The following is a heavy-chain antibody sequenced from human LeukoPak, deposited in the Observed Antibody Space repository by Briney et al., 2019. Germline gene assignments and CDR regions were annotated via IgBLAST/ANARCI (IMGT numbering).Heavy chain of an antibody. CDR2: IYYSGNT. Sequence: PSETLSLTCTVSGDSISTSNSYWGWIRQPPGKGLEWIGSIYYSGNTYYNASLKSRVTISVDTSKNQFSLKLTSVTAADTAVYYCARHTNLYDAFDIWGQGTMVTVSS. CDR3: ARHTNLYDAFDI. D-gene: IGHD2-2*01. V-gene: IGHV4-39*01. CDR1: GDSISTSNSY. J-gene: IGHJ3*02.